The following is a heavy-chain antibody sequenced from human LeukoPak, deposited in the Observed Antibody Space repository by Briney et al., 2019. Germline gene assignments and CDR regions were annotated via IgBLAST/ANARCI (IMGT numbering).Heavy chain of an antibody. Sequence: SETLSLTCTVSGGSISSSSYYWGWIRQPPGKGLEWIGSIYYSGSTYYNPSLKSRVTISVDTSKNQFSLKLSSVTAADTAVYYCARGIIRRRFLAAAGTRHFDYCGQGTLVTVSS. J-gene: IGHJ4*02. V-gene: IGHV4-39*07. CDR2: IYYSGST. CDR1: GGSISSSSYY. CDR3: ARGIIRRRFLAAAGTRHFDY. D-gene: IGHD6-13*01.